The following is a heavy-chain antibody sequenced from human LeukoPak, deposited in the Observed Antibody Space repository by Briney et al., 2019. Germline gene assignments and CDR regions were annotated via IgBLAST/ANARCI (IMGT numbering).Heavy chain of an antibody. J-gene: IGHJ6*02. V-gene: IGHV3-7*01. CDR3: ARGRGIGA. CDR1: GFTFSGFW. CDR2: INEDGSEK. Sequence: GGSLRLCCAAPGFTFSGFWMTWVRQAAGKGLEWVANINEDGSEKYYVDSVKGRCTISRDNAKKSLSLQMNSLRAEDMGVYYCARGRGIGAWGQGTTVTVSS.